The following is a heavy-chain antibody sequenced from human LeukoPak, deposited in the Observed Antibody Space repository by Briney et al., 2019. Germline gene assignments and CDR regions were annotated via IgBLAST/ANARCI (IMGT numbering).Heavy chain of an antibody. D-gene: IGHD2-21*01. CDR2: IYSVGST. Sequence: GGSLRLSCAASGFTVSSNYMSWVRQAPGKGLEWVSVIYSVGSTFYADSVKGRFTISRDNSKNTLYLEMNSLRAEDTAVYYYARGTVGVGKVDFWGQGTLVTVSS. V-gene: IGHV3-53*01. CDR1: GFTVSSNY. J-gene: IGHJ4*02. CDR3: ARGTVGVGKVDF.